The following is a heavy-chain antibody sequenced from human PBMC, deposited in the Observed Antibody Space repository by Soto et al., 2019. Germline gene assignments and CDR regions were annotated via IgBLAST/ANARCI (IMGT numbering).Heavy chain of an antibody. D-gene: IGHD5-12*01. CDR3: ARGYDWFDP. Sequence: SETLSLTCSVSGDSISSSYWSWIRQPPGKGLEWIGYIYYSGSTNYNPSLKSRVTISLDTSKNQFSLKVSSVTAADTAVYYCARGYDWFDPWGQGTLVTSPQ. CDR2: IYYSGST. J-gene: IGHJ5*02. V-gene: IGHV4-59*01. CDR1: GDSISSSY.